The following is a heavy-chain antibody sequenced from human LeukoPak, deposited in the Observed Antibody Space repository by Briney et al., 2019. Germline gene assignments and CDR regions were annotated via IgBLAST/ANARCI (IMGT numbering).Heavy chain of an antibody. J-gene: IGHJ4*02. Sequence: SQTLSLTCTVSGGSISSGGYYWSWIRQPPGKGLEWIGYIYHSGSTYYNPSLKSRVTISVDRSKNQFSLKLSSVTAADTAVYYCARVIRDYYDSSGYYYALDYWGQGTLVTVSS. CDR3: ARVIRDYYDSSGYYYALDY. V-gene: IGHV4-30-2*01. CDR1: GGSISSGGYY. CDR2: IYHSGST. D-gene: IGHD3-22*01.